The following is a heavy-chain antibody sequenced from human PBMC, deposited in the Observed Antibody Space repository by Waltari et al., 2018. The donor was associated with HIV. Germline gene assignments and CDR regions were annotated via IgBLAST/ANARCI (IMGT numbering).Heavy chain of an antibody. CDR3: VRVGTMFGVGPSWCDP. J-gene: IGHJ5*02. CDR1: GGSISGYY. Sequence: QVQLQESGPGLVKPSETLSLTCTVSGGSISGYYWSWIRQPPGKGLEWIGYIYYSGGTNYNPSRKGRVTMSGDTSKNQFSLKRSSVTAADTAVYYCVRVGTMFGVGPSWCDPWGQGTLVTVSS. V-gene: IGHV4-59*01. D-gene: IGHD3-3*01. CDR2: IYYSGGT.